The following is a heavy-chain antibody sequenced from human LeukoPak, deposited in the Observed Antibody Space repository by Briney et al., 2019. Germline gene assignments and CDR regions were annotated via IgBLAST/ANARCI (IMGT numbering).Heavy chain of an antibody. CDR1: GFTFSSYA. D-gene: IGHD5-24*01. CDR3: ARKMAL. V-gene: IGHV3-48*02. Sequence: QPGGSLRLSCSASGFTFSSYAMHWVRQAPGKGLEWVSYIDGSSRAIYYADSVKGRFTVSRDNAKNSLFLQMNSLKDEDTAVYFCARKMALWGQGTLVTVSS. CDR2: IDGSSRAI. J-gene: IGHJ4*02.